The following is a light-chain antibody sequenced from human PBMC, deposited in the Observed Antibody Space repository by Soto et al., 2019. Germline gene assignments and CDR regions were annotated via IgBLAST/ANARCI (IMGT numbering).Light chain of an antibody. CDR1: QRVISN. CDR2: GAS. CDR3: QQYNNWLT. V-gene: IGKV3-15*01. J-gene: IGKJ4*01. Sequence: EIVMTQSPATLSVSPGERATLSCRASQRVISNLAWYQHRPGQAPRLLIYGASTRATGIPARFSGSGSGTEFTLTITSLQSEDFAIYYCQQYNNWLTFGGGTKVDIK.